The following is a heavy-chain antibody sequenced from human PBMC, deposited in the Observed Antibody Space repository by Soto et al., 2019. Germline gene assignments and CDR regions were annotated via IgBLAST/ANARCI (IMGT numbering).Heavy chain of an antibody. D-gene: IGHD2-2*03. CDR3: GRDRSSMDRADCFQH. Sequence: EVQLVESGGGLVQPGGSLRLSCAASGFTFSSYWMSWVRQAPGKGLEWVANIKQDGSEKYYVDSVKGRFTISRDNAKNSLYLQMNSLRAEDTAVYYCGRDRSSMDRADCFQHWGQGTLVTVSS. J-gene: IGHJ1*01. CDR1: GFTFSSYW. CDR2: IKQDGSEK. V-gene: IGHV3-7*04.